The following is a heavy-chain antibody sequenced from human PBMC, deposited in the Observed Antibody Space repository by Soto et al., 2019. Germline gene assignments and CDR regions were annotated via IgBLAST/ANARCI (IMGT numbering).Heavy chain of an antibody. J-gene: IGHJ4*02. V-gene: IGHV3-23*01. D-gene: IGHD2-15*01. CDR1: GFTFSSYV. Sequence: EVQLLESGGGLVQPGGSLRLSCAASGFTFSSYVMSWVRQAPGKGLEWVSTISGSGDSTYYADSVRGRFTISRDNSKNTLYLQMNSLRAEDTAVYYCAKETLGYCSSGSCRIDYWGQGTLVTVSS. CDR3: AKETLGYCSSGSCRIDY. CDR2: ISGSGDST.